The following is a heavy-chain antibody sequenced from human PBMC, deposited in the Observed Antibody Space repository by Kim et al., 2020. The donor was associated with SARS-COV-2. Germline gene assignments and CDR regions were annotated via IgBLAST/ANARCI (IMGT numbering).Heavy chain of an antibody. D-gene: IGHD1-20*01. J-gene: IGHJ6*02. CDR3: ARSKYTWSSREGALAV. CDR1: GYTFTDYY. CDR2: SNPNNGGT. Sequence: ASVKVSCKASGYTFTDYYIHWVRQAPGQGLEWMGRSNPNNGGTNYAQNFQGRVTMTRDTSFSTAYMELNRLTSDETAGYYFARSKYTWSSREGALAVWG. V-gene: IGHV1-2*06.